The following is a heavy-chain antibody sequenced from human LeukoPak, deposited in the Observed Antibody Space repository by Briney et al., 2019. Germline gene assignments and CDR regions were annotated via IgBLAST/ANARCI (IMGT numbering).Heavy chain of an antibody. J-gene: IGHJ4*02. CDR2: INEDGSEK. Sequence: GGSLKLSCAPSRFTFSSFRMTWVRQAPGKGLEWVANINEDGSEKNYVDSVKGRFTISRDNAKNSLYLQVNGLRAEDTALYYCARGGPTGALDDWGQGTLLTVSS. CDR3: ARGGPTGALDD. CDR1: RFTFSSFR. D-gene: IGHD7-27*01. V-gene: IGHV3-7*01.